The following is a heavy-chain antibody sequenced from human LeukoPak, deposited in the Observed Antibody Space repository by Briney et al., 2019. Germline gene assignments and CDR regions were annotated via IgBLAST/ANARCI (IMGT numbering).Heavy chain of an antibody. D-gene: IGHD3-16*01. CDR2: TYYRSKWYN. Sequence: SQTLSLTCAISGDSVSTNNVAWNWIRQSPSRGLEWLGRTYYRSKWYNDYAVSVKSRIIINPDTSKNQFSLQLNSVTHDDTAVYYCAREDLGAAYFDFWGQGTLVTVSS. V-gene: IGHV6-1*01. CDR3: AREDLGAAYFDF. J-gene: IGHJ4*02. CDR1: GDSVSTNNVA.